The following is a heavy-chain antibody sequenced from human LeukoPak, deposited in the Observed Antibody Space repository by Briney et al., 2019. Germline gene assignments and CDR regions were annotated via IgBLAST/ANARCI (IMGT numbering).Heavy chain of an antibody. J-gene: IGHJ3*02. V-gene: IGHV4-59*02. CDR3: ARARYANAWYAFDI. CDR2: LSHSGSS. Sequence: SETLSLTCTVSGGSVSSYYWSWIRRPPGRGLEWIAYLSHSGSSDSNPSLTSRVTTLVDTSKNQFSLRLTSVTAADTAVYYCARARYANAWYAFDIWGHGTMVTVSS. D-gene: IGHD2-2*01. CDR1: GGSVSSYY.